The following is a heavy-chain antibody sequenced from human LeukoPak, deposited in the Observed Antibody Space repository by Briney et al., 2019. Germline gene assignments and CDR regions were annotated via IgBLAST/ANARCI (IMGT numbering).Heavy chain of an antibody. CDR1: GFTFSDYS. D-gene: IGHD6-19*01. CDR3: AKRKSFSSGWFTD. CDR2: ITGDGAYT. J-gene: IGHJ4*02. V-gene: IGHV3-23*01. Sequence: PGGSLRLSCAASGFTFSDYSMTWVRQAPGKGLEWVSAITGDGAYTDYADSVKGRFTISRDNSNNALYLQMNSLRAEDTAVYYCAKRKSFSSGWFTDWGQGTLVTVSS.